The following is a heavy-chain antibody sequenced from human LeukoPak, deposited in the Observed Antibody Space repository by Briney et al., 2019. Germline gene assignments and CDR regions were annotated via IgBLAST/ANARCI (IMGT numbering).Heavy chain of an antibody. CDR3: ARVQGSGVWIDMDV. V-gene: IGHV3-33*01. CDR2: IWYDGSNK. J-gene: IGHJ6*02. D-gene: IGHD3-10*01. CDR1: GFTFSSYG. Sequence: PGRSLRLSCAASGFTFSSYGMHWVRQAPGKGLEWVAVIWYDGSNKYYADSVKGRFTISRVNSKNTLYLQMNSLRAEDTAVYYCARVQGSGVWIDMDVWGQGTTVTVSS.